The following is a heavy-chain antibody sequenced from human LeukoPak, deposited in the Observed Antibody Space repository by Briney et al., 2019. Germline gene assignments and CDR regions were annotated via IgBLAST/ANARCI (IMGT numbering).Heavy chain of an antibody. CDR3: ARETFSPYRFDP. CDR1: GELISSKGHY. V-gene: IGHV4-61*02. Sequence: KPSETLSLTCTVSGELISSKGHYWSWIRQPAGKGLEWIGRIYTIGSINYSPSLRSRVTISIDTSKNQFSLKLSSVTAADTAVYYCARETFSPYRFDPWGQGILVTVSS. CDR2: IYTIGSI. D-gene: IGHD3-16*01. J-gene: IGHJ5*02.